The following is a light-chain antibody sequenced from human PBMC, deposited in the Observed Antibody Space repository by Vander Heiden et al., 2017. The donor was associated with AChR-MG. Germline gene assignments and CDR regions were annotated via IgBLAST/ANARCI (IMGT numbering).Light chain of an antibody. CDR1: TSNSGPTFD. J-gene: IGLJ2*01. CDR2: GNN. Sequence: QSVLTQPPSVSGAPGQRVNISCIRSTSNSGPTFDVHWYQQLPGAAPKLLIYGNNNRPSGVPDRFSGSKSGTSASLAITGLQAEDEADYYCQSFDIRLSAVVFGGGTKLTVL. CDR3: QSFDIRLSAVV. V-gene: IGLV1-40*01.